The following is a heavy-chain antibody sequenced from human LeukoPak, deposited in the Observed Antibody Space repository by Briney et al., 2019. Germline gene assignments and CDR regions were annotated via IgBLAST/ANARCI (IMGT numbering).Heavy chain of an antibody. CDR3: ARQRYSGSYNRYFYY. D-gene: IGHD1-26*01. J-gene: IGHJ4*02. Sequence: GASLQICCKGSGSIFTSYWIGGGRPLPGKGLEWMGIFYPCVSDTTYTPSFQGPVSISADKSISTAYLQWSSLKASDTAMYYCARQRYSGSYNRYFYYWGQGTLVTVSS. CDR1: GSIFTSYW. V-gene: IGHV5-51*01. CDR2: FYPCVSDT.